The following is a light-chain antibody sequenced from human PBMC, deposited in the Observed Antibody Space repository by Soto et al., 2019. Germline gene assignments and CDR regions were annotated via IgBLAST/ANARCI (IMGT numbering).Light chain of an antibody. CDR1: SSDVGTYNY. Sequence: QSVLTQPASVSGSPGQSITISCTGTSSDVGTYNYVSWYQQHPGKAPKLIIHEVNNRPSGVSDRFSGSKSGNTASLTISGLQGDDEADYYCNSYTSASNYVFGNGTKVTVL. J-gene: IGLJ1*01. CDR2: EVN. V-gene: IGLV2-14*01. CDR3: NSYTSASNYV.